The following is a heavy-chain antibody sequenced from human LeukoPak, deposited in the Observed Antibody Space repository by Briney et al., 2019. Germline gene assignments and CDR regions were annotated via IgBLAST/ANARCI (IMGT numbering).Heavy chain of an antibody. V-gene: IGHV1-8*01. CDR2: MNPNSGNT. CDR1: GYTFTTYD. D-gene: IGHD6-19*01. Sequence: ASVKVSCKASGYTFTTYDINWVRQATGQGLGWMGWMNPNSGNTGYTQKFQGRVTMARNTSISTAYMELSSLGSEDTAVYYCARGRGSGHKENWFDPWGQGTLVTVSS. CDR3: ARGRGSGHKENWFDP. J-gene: IGHJ5*02.